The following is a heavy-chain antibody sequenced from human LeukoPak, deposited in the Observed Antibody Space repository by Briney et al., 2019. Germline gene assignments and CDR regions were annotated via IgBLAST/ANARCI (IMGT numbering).Heavy chain of an antibody. CDR1: GYTFTGYY. D-gene: IGHD3-22*01. Sequence: ASVKVSCKASGYTFTGYYMHWVRQTPGQGLEWMGWINPNSGGTNYAQKFQGRVTMTRDTSISTAYMELSRLRSDDTAVYYCARVSTLILVGDYYFDYWGQGTLVTVSS. CDR3: ARVSTLILVGDYYFDY. CDR2: INPNSGGT. J-gene: IGHJ4*02. V-gene: IGHV1-2*02.